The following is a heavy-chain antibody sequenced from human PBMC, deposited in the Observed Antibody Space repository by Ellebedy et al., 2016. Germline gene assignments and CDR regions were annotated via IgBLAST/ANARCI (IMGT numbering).Heavy chain of an antibody. CDR3: ARGLDYGLDY. Sequence: GESLKISCAASGLSFSQYSMHWVRQAPGQGLVCVSRIGSDGNMKFYADSVKGRFTTSRDNAKNTLYLQMNSLRAEDTAVYYCARGLDYGLDYWGQGTLVTVSS. V-gene: IGHV3-74*01. J-gene: IGHJ4*02. CDR1: GLSFSQYS. D-gene: IGHD4-17*01. CDR2: IGSDGNMK.